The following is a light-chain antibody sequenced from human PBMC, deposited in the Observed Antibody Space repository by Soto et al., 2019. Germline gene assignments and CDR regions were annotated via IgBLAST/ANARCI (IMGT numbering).Light chain of an antibody. V-gene: IGLV1-51*02. CDR1: TSNIGNNY. Sequence: QSVLTQPPSVSEAPGQKVTISCSGSTSNIGNNYVSWFQQLPGTAPKLLIYENDKRPSGIPDRFSGSTSGTSATLGITGLQTGDEADYYCGTWDGSLSGYVFATGTKVTVL. CDR2: END. J-gene: IGLJ1*01. CDR3: GTWDGSLSGYV.